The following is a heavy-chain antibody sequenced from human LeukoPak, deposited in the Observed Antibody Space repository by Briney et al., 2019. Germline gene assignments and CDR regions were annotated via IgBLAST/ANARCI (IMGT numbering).Heavy chain of an antibody. V-gene: IGHV4-59*08. CDR2: IYYSGST. D-gene: IGHD3-10*01. CDR3: ARHDGDWGSGSPYFDY. J-gene: IGHJ4*02. Sequence: PSETLSLTCTVSGGSISSYFWSWIRQPPGKGLEWIRYIYYSGSTNYNPSLKSRVTISVDTSKNQFSLKLSSVTAADTAVYYCARHDGDWGSGSPYFDYWGQGTLVTVSS. CDR1: GGSISSYF.